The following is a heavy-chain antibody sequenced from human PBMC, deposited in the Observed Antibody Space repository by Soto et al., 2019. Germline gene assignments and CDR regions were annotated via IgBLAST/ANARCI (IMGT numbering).Heavy chain of an antibody. CDR3: AKDRGRSSVAAAGTFDY. CDR1: GFTFSSYG. V-gene: IGHV3-30*18. D-gene: IGHD6-13*01. J-gene: IGHJ4*02. Sequence: PGGSLRLSCAASGFTFSSYGMHWVRQAPGKGLEWVAVISYDGSNKYYADSVKGRFTISRDNSKNTLYLQMNSLRAEDTAVYYCAKDRGRSSVAAAGTFDYWGRGTLVTVSS. CDR2: ISYDGSNK.